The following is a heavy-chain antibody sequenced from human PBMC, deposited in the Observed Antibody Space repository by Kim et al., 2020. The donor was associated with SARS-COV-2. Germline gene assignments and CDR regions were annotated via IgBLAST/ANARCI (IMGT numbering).Heavy chain of an antibody. CDR2: ISGSGGST. CDR3: AKGKVLRYFESFYGMDV. CDR1: GFTFSSYA. J-gene: IGHJ6*02. V-gene: IGHV3-23*01. Sequence: GGSLRLSCAASGFTFSSYAMSWVRQAPGKGLEWVSAISGSGGSTYYADSVKGRFTISRDNSKNTLYLQMNSLRAEDTAVYYCAKGKVLRYFESFYGMDVWGQGTTVTVSS. D-gene: IGHD3-9*01.